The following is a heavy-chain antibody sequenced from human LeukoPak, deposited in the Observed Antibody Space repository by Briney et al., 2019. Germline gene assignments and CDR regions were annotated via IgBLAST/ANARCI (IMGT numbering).Heavy chain of an antibody. CDR2: INPSGAST. D-gene: IGHD6-13*01. J-gene: IGHJ5*02. CDR3: ARPYSSSWDNWFDP. CDR1: GYRFTSYY. V-gene: IGHV1-46*01. Sequence: ASVKVSCKASGYRFTSYYMHWVRQAPGQGLEWMGEINPSGASTIYAQKFQGRVTMTRDTSTSTVYMELSSLRSEDPAVYYCARPYSSSWDNWFDPWGQGTLVTVSS.